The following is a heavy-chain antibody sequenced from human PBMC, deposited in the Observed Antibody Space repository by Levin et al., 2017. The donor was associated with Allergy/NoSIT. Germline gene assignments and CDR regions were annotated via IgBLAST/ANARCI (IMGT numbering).Heavy chain of an antibody. CDR2: MSGTTGRT. CDR3: ASYREGPYIHIAY. Sequence: GESLKISCAASGFTFGTYVMSWVRQAPGKGLEWVSSMSGTTGRTFYANSVKGRFTISRDNSKNTVSLQMNSLGDEETGIYYGASYREGPYIHIAYWGQGTLVSVSS. D-gene: IGHD2-15*01. J-gene: IGHJ4*02. CDR1: GFTFGTYV. V-gene: IGHV3-23*01.